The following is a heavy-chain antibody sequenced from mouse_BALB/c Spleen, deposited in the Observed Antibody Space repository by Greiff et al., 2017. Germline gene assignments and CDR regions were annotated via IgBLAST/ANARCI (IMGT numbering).Heavy chain of an antibody. D-gene: IGHD2-4*01. V-gene: IGHV1-63*02. CDR1: GYTFTNYW. CDR2: IYPGGGYT. J-gene: IGHJ2*01. CDR3: ARLYYDYERYFDY. Sequence: VKLVESGAELVRPGTSVKISCKASGYTFTNYWLGWVKQRPGHGLEWIGDIYPGGGYTNYNEKFKGKATLTADTSSSTAYMQLSSLTSEDSAVYFCARLYYDYERYFDYWGQGTTLTVSS.